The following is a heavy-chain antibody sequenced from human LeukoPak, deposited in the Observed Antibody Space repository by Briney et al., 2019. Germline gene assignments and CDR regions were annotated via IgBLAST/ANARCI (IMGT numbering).Heavy chain of an antibody. D-gene: IGHD3-3*01. CDR1: GGTFSSYA. CDR2: IIPIFGTA. CDR3: ARVTLYDFWSGYYNWFDP. V-gene: IGHV1-69*13. Sequence: SVKVSCKASGGTFSSYAISWVRQAPGQGLEWMGGIIPIFGTANYAQKFQGRVTITAGESTSTAYMELSSLRSEDTAVYYCARVTLYDFWSGYYNWFDPWGQGTLVTVSS. J-gene: IGHJ5*02.